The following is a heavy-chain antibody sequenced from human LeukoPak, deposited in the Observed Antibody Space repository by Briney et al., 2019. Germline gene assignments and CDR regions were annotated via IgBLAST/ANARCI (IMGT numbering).Heavy chain of an antibody. CDR1: GYTFTGYF. CDR2: FNPNSGGT. Sequence: ASVKVSCKASGYTFTGYFMHWVRQSPGQQLEWLGWFNPNSGGTNYTKKFQGRVTITRDTSTTTAYLELSRLRSDDTAAYYCVRGHLTTVTSPWGQGTLVTVSS. D-gene: IGHD4-17*01. CDR3: VRGHLTTVTSP. J-gene: IGHJ5*02. V-gene: IGHV1-2*02.